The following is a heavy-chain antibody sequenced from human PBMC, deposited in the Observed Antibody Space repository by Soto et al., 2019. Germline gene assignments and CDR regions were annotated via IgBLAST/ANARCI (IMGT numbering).Heavy chain of an antibody. D-gene: IGHD2-2*02. CDR1: GYTFTSYA. CDR2: INAGNGNT. CDR3: AKSATVPAAIAY. Sequence: GASVKVSCKASGYTFTSYAMRWVRQAPGQRLEWMGWINAGNGNTKYSQKFQGRVTITRDTSASTAYMELSSLRSEDTAVYYCAKSATVPAAIAYWGQGTLVTVPS. V-gene: IGHV1-3*01. J-gene: IGHJ4*02.